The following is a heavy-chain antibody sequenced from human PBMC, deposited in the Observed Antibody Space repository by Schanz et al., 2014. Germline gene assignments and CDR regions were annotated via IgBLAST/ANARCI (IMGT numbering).Heavy chain of an antibody. CDR1: GFTFSTYA. D-gene: IGHD5-12*01. Sequence: EVQLVESGGGLVQPGGSLRLSCATSGFTFSTYAMSWVRQAPGKGLEWVSTISGSAISTFYADSVKGRFSISRDNSRNTLFLQMNSLRPEDTALYFCARDEGRDGYNLAFDVWGQGTLVTVSS. CDR3: ARDEGRDGYNLAFDV. J-gene: IGHJ3*01. CDR2: ISGSAIST. V-gene: IGHV3-23*04.